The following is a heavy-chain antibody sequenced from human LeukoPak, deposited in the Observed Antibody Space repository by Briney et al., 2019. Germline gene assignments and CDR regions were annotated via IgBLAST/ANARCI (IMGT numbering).Heavy chain of an antibody. V-gene: IGHV3-74*01. Sequence: GGSLRLSCAAPGFTFSTSWVHWVRQAPGKGLVWVSRINSDGSTTTYADSVKGRFIVSRDNAKNTLYLQMNSLGAEDTAVYYCTRAGNYYFEYWGQGTLVTVSS. CDR3: TRAGNYYFEY. J-gene: IGHJ4*02. D-gene: IGHD1-7*01. CDR2: INSDGSTT. CDR1: GFTFSTSW.